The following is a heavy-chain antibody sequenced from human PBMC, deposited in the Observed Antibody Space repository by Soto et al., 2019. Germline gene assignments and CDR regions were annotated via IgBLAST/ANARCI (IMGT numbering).Heavy chain of an antibody. D-gene: IGHD2-2*01. CDR3: ARHGRRVPASIDY. Sequence: QLQLQESGPGLVKPSETLSLTCTVSGGSISSSSYYWGWIRQPPGKGLEWIGSIYYSGSTYYNPSLKCRVALSVDTSKNQCSLKLSSVTAAYSAVYYCARHGRRVPASIDYWGQGTLVTVSS. J-gene: IGHJ4*02. CDR2: IYYSGST. V-gene: IGHV4-39*01. CDR1: GGSISSSSYY.